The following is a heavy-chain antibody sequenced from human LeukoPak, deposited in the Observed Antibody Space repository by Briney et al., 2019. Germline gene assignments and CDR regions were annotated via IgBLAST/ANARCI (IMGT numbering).Heavy chain of an antibody. D-gene: IGHD6-19*01. CDR3: AKDPSEQWLVRWTYYFDY. V-gene: IGHV3-23*01. Sequence: PGASLRLSCAASGFTFSSYAMSWVRQAPGKGLEWVSAISGSGGSTYYADSVKGRFTISRDNSKNTLYLQMNSLRAEDTAVYYCAKDPSEQWLVRWTYYFDYWGQGTLVTVSS. CDR2: ISGSGGST. J-gene: IGHJ4*02. CDR1: GFTFSSYA.